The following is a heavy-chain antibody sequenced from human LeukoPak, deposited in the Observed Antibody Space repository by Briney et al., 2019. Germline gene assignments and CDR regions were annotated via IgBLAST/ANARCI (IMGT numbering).Heavy chain of an antibody. CDR1: GFIVSSNY. CDR2: IYSGGST. CDR3: VTDLARGSAIEY. V-gene: IGHV3-53*01. D-gene: IGHD1-26*01. Sequence: PGGSLRLSCAASGFIVSSNYMTWVRQAPGKGLEWVSVIYSGGSTYYADSVKGRFTISRDNSKNTVYLQMNSVRVEDTAVYYCVTDLARGSAIEYWGQGTLVTVSS. J-gene: IGHJ4*02.